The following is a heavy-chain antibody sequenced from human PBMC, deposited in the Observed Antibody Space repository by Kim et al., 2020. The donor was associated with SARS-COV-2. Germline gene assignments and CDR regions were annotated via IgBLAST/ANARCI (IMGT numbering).Heavy chain of an antibody. V-gene: IGHV4-59*01. J-gene: IGHJ1*01. CDR1: GGSISSYY. CDR2: IYYSGST. Sequence: SETLSLTCTVSGGSISSYYWSWIRQPPGKGLEWIGYIYYSGSTNYNPSLKSRVTISVDTSKNQFSLKLSSVTAADTAVYYCARDGVTTPRQFQHWGQGTLVTVSS. D-gene: IGHD4-17*01. CDR3: ARDGVTTPRQFQH.